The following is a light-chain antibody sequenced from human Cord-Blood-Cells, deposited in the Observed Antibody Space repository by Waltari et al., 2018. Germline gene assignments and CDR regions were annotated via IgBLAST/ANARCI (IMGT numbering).Light chain of an antibody. CDR2: AAS. CDR1: QSISSY. J-gene: IGKJ2*01. CDR3: QQSYSTPYP. Sequence: DIQMTQSPSSLSASVGDRVTITCRASQSISSYLNWYQQKPGKAAKLLIYAASSLQSGVPSRFSGSGSGTDVTLTISSLQPEDFATYYCQQSYSTPYPFGQGTKVEIK. V-gene: IGKV1-39*01.